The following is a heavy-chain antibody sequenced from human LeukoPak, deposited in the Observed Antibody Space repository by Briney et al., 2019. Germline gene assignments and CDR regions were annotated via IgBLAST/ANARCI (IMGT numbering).Heavy chain of an antibody. V-gene: IGHV4-59*01. Sequence: SETLSLTCCVSGASIGSYYWNWIRQPPGKGLEWIGYVYFSGSTNYNPSLKSRVTISVDTSKNHISLKLRSVTAADTALYYCATGEQYGGGDVFDIWGQGTMVSVSS. CDR1: GASIGSYY. CDR3: ATGEQYGGGDVFDI. CDR2: VYFSGST. J-gene: IGHJ3*02. D-gene: IGHD4-23*01.